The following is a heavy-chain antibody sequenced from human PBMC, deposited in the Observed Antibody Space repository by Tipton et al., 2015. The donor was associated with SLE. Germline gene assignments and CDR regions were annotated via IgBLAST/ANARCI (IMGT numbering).Heavy chain of an antibody. CDR3: ARGASLCGGDCFIFDY. V-gene: IGHV3-7*01. D-gene: IGHD2-21*01. CDR2: IKQDGSEK. Sequence: SLRLSCAASGFTFSSYWMSWVRQAPGKGLEWVANIKQDGSEKYYVDSVKGRFTISRDNAKNSLYLQMNSLRAEDTAVYYCARGASLCGGDCFIFDYWGQGTLVTVSS. J-gene: IGHJ4*02. CDR1: GFTFSSYW.